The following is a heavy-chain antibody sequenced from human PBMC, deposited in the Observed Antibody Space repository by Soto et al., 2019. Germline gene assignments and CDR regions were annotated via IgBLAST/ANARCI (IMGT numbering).Heavy chain of an antibody. Sequence: GGLRVTCAASGFTCSSYAMSGVRQAPGKGLEWVSTISSADSTYYADSVKGRFTISRDNSKNTLYLQMNSLRGEDKAVYYCAKGEAVAGTEFDYWGQGTLVTVYS. V-gene: IGHV3-23*01. J-gene: IGHJ4*02. CDR3: AKGEAVAGTEFDY. CDR1: GFTCSSYA. CDR2: ISSADST. D-gene: IGHD6-13*01.